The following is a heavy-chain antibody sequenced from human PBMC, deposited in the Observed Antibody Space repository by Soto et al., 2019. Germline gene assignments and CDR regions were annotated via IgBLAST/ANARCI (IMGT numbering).Heavy chain of an antibody. CDR2: ISSSSSYI. V-gene: IGHV3-21*01. D-gene: IGHD5-18*01. CDR3: ARDGPSYGFAFDI. CDR1: GFTFSSYS. Sequence: PGGSLRLSCAASGFTFSSYSMNWVRQAPGKGLEWVSSISSSSSYIYYADSVKGRFTISRDNAKNSLYLQMNSLRAEDTAVYYCARDGPSYGFAFDIWGQGTMVTVSS. J-gene: IGHJ3*02.